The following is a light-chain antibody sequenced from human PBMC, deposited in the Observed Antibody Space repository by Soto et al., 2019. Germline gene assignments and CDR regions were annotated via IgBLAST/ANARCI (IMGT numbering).Light chain of an antibody. CDR2: KAS. J-gene: IGKJ1*01. Sequence: DFPMTQSPSTLSASVGDTVTITCRASRSIDAWLAWYQQRPGKAPKLLIYKASNLESGVPSRFSGSGFGTEFILPISSLQPDDFANYYCHQYINTSWTFGPGTKVVI. V-gene: IGKV1-5*03. CDR3: HQYINTSWT. CDR1: RSIDAW.